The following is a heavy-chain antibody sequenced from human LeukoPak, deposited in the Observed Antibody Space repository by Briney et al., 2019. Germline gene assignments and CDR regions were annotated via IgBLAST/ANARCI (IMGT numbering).Heavy chain of an antibody. J-gene: IGHJ4*02. CDR1: GFTFTTYT. V-gene: IGHV3-21*04. CDR2: ISSSSSYI. Sequence: GGSLRLSCAASGFTFTTYTMNWVRQAPGKGLEWVSSISSSSSYIYYADSVKGRFTSSRDNAKNSLYLQMNSLRAEDTAVYYCAKDGSYYFDYWGQGTLVTVSS. CDR3: AKDGSYYFDY.